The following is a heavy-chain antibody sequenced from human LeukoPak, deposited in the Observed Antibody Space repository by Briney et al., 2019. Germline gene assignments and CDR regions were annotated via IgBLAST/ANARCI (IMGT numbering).Heavy chain of an antibody. V-gene: IGHV1-69*05. J-gene: IGHJ4*02. D-gene: IGHD3-22*01. CDR1: GGTFRSYA. Sequence: SVKVSXKASGGTFRSYAISWVRQAPGQGLEWMGRIIPIFGTANYAQKFQGRVTITTDESTSTAYMELSSLRSEDTAVYYCARHTITYYYDSSGYTFDYWGQGTLVTVSS. CDR2: IIPIFGTA. CDR3: ARHTITYYYDSSGYTFDY.